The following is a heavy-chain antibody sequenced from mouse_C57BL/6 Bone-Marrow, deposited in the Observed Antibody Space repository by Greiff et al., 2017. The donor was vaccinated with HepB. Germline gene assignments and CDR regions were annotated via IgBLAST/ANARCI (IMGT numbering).Heavy chain of an antibody. CDR2: IYPGDGDT. V-gene: IGHV1-82*01. J-gene: IGHJ4*01. D-gene: IGHD2-4*01. CDR3: ARRGIYYEYFYAMDY. Sequence: QVQLKESGPELVKPGASVKISCKASGYAFSSSWMNWVKQRPGKGLEWIGRIYPGDGDTNYNGKFKGKATLTADKSSSTAYMQLSSLTSEDSAVYFCARRGIYYEYFYAMDYWGQGTSVTVSS. CDR1: GYAFSSSW.